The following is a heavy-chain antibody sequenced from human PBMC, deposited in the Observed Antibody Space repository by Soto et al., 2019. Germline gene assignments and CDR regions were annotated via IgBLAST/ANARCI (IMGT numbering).Heavy chain of an antibody. V-gene: IGHV3-30-3*01. CDR2: ISYDGSNK. CDR3: ARDLKYDFWSGYPNYYYYGMDV. Sequence: QVQLVESGGGVVQPGRSLRLSCAASGFTFSSYAMHWVRQAPGKGLEWVAVISYDGSNKYYADSVKGRFTISRDNSKNTLYLQMNSPRAEDTAVYYCARDLKYDFWSGYPNYYYYGMDVWGQGTTVTVSS. D-gene: IGHD3-3*01. CDR1: GFTFSSYA. J-gene: IGHJ6*02.